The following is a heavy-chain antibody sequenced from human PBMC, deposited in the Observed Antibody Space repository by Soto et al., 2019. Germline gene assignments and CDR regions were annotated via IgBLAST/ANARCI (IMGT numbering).Heavy chain of an antibody. J-gene: IGHJ4*02. D-gene: IGHD3-10*01. Sequence: PGESLKISCKGSGYSFTSYWIGWVRQMPGKGLEWMGVIYPGDSDTRYSPSFQGQVTISADKSISTAYLQWSSLKASDTAMYYCARLTMVRGLLSEFDYWGQGTPVTVS. CDR3: ARLTMVRGLLSEFDY. CDR2: IYPGDSDT. V-gene: IGHV5-51*01. CDR1: GYSFTSYW.